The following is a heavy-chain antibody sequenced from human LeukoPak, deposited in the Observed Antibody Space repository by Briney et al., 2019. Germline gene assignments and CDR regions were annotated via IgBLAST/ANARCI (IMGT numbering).Heavy chain of an antibody. CDR3: ATEHTLSSDYYDSSGYLD. V-gene: IGHV1-8*02. Sequence: GASVKVSSKASGYTFTSYDINWVRQATGQGLEWMGWINPNSGNTGYAQKFQGRVTMTEDTSTDTAYMELSSLRSEDTAVYYCATEHTLSSDYYDSSGYLDWGQGTLVTVSS. D-gene: IGHD3-22*01. CDR2: INPNSGNT. J-gene: IGHJ4*02. CDR1: GYTFTSYD.